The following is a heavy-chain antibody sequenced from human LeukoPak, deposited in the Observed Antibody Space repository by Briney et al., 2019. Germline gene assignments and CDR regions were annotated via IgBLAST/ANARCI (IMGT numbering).Heavy chain of an antibody. CDR2: IYTSGST. Sequence: SQTLSLTCTVSGGSISSGSYYRSWIRQPAGKGLEWIGRIYTSGSTNYNPSLKSRVTISVDTSKNQFSLKLSSVTAADTAVYYCARGTIVVVVAAIGDYFDYWGQGTLVTVSS. CDR3: ARGTIVVVVAAIGDYFDY. J-gene: IGHJ4*02. V-gene: IGHV4-61*02. CDR1: GGSISSGSYY. D-gene: IGHD2-15*01.